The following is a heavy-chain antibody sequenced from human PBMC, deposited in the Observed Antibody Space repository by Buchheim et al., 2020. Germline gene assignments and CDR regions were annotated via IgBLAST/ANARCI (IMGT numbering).Heavy chain of an antibody. J-gene: IGHJ6*02. CDR1: GGSISSGDCY. D-gene: IGHD3-3*01. CDR3: AREYFNVFDFWSGSYGMDV. V-gene: IGHV4-30-4*01. CDR2: IYYSGST. Sequence: QVQLQESGPGLVKPPQTLSLTCTVSGGSISSGDCYWSWIRQPPGKGLEWIGYIYYSGSTYYNPSLKSRVTISVYTSKNQFSLKLSSVTAADTAVYYCAREYFNVFDFWSGSYGMDVWGQGTT.